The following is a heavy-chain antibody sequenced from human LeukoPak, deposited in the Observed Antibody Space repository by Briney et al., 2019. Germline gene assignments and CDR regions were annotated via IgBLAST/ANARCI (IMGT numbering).Heavy chain of an antibody. Sequence: PGGSLRLSCAASGFTFSGSAMHWVRQASGKGLEWVGRIRSKANSYATAYAASVKGRFTISRDDSKNTAYLQMNSLKTEDTAVYYCTRVLPEVFGYYYMDVWGKGTTVTVSS. D-gene: IGHD1-1*01. CDR3: TRVLPEVFGYYYMDV. CDR2: IRSKANSYAT. V-gene: IGHV3-73*01. J-gene: IGHJ6*03. CDR1: GFTFSGSA.